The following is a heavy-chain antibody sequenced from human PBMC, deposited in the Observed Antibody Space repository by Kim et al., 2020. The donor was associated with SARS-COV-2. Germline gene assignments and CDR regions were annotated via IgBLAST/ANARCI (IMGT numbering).Heavy chain of an antibody. CDR2: IWYDGSNK. CDR3: ARDPQYQRRWYYFDY. V-gene: IGHV3-33*01. J-gene: IGHJ4*02. CDR1: GFTFSSYG. D-gene: IGHD2-2*01. Sequence: GGSLRLSCAASGFTFSSYGMHWVRQAPGKGLEWVAVIWYDGSNKYYADSVKGRFTISRDNSKNTLYLQMNSLRAEDTAVYYCARDPQYQRRWYYFDYWGQGTLVTVSS.